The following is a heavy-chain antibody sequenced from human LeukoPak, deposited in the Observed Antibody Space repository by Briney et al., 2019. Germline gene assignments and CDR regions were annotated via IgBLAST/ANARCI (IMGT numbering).Heavy chain of an antibody. CDR1: GGTFSSYA. V-gene: IGHV1-18*01. D-gene: IGHD3-10*01. CDR2: ISAYNGNT. CDR3: ARVDAYGSGSRYYMDV. J-gene: IGHJ6*03. Sequence: ASVKVSCKASGGTFSSYAISWVRQAPGQGLEWMGWISAYNGNTNYAQKLQGRVTMTTDTSTSTAYMELRSLRSDDTAVYYCARVDAYGSGSRYYMDVWGKGTTVTISS.